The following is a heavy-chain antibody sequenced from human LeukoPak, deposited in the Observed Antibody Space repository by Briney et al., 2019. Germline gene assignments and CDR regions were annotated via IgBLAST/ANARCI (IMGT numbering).Heavy chain of an antibody. CDR1: GFTFSSYW. Sequence: GGSLRLSCEASGFTFSSYWMHWVRQAPGKGLVWVSRINSDGSSTSYADSVKGRFTISRDNAKNTLYLQMSSLRAEDTAVYYCARGLEVVVPAGYSDYWGQGTLVTVSS. CDR3: ARGLEVVVPAGYSDY. D-gene: IGHD2-2*01. CDR2: INSDGSST. J-gene: IGHJ4*02. V-gene: IGHV3-74*01.